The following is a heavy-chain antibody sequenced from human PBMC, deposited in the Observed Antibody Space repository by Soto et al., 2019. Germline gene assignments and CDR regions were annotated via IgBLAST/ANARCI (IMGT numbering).Heavy chain of an antibody. CDR1: GGSISSSSYY. V-gene: IGHV4-39*01. CDR3: ARLTYYYGSGSYSVLFDY. Sequence: SETLSLTCTVSGGSISSSSYYWGWIRQPPGKGLEWIGSIYYSGSTYYNPSLKSRVTISVDTSKNQFSLKLSSVTAADTAVYYCARLTYYYGSGSYSVLFDYWGQGTLVT. J-gene: IGHJ4*02. CDR2: IYYSGST. D-gene: IGHD3-10*01.